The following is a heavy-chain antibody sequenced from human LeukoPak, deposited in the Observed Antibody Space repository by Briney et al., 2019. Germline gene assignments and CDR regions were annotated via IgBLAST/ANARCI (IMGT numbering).Heavy chain of an antibody. CDR1: GFTVSSNY. CDR2: IYSGGST. D-gene: IGHD3-10*01. Sequence: PGGSLRLSCAASGFTVSSNYMSWVRQAPGKGLEWVSVIYSGGSTYYADSLEGRFTISRDNSKNKLYLQMNSLRAEDTAVYYCESGSGSYRPPYYYMDAWGTGTTVTVSS. V-gene: IGHV3-53*01. J-gene: IGHJ6*03. CDR3: ESGSGSYRPPYYYMDA.